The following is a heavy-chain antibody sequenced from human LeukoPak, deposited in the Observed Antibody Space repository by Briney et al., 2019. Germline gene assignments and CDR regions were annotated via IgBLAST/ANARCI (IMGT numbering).Heavy chain of an antibody. V-gene: IGHV3-74*01. J-gene: IGHJ4*02. D-gene: IGHD3-10*01. CDR3: ARDGASYGSGSYMYYFDY. Sequence: GGSLRLSCAASGFTFSSYWMHWVRQAPGKGLVWVSRINSDGSSTSYADSVKGRFTISRDNAKNSLFLQVNSLRAEDTAVYYCARDGASYGSGSYMYYFDYWGQGTLVTVSS. CDR1: GFTFSSYW. CDR2: INSDGSST.